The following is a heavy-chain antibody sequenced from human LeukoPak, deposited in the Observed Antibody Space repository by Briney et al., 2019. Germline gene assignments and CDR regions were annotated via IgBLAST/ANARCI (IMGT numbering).Heavy chain of an antibody. CDR3: ARDYSSGWYDWYFDL. Sequence: PVPGESLEKKGRINPNSGGTNYAQKFKGRVTLTRDTSISTAYMELSRLRSDDTAVYYCARDYSSGWYDWYFDLWGRGTLVTVSS. V-gene: IGHV1-2*06. D-gene: IGHD6-19*01. CDR2: INPNSGGT. J-gene: IGHJ2*01.